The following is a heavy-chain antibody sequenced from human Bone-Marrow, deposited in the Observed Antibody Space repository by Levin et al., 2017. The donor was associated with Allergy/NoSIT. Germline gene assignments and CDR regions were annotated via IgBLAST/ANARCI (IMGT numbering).Heavy chain of an antibody. Sequence: SETLSLTCDVSGYSISSGYNWGWIRQPPGKGLEWIGNIYHTGSAYYNPSLKSRVTLLVDKSRNQFSLKLSSVTAADTAVYYCAGQRAAAGAFDHWGQGTLVSV. D-gene: IGHD6-13*01. CDR3: AGQRAAAGAFDH. CDR2: IYHTGSA. V-gene: IGHV4-38-2*01. CDR1: GYSISSGYN. J-gene: IGHJ4*02.